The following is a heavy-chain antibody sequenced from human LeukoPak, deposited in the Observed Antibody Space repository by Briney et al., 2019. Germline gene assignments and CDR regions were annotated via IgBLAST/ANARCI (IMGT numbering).Heavy chain of an antibody. D-gene: IGHD4-11*01. Sequence: GGSLRLSCSVSGFIFRDFSMSWVRQAPGKGLEWVAKMNEYGSEIFYVDSVKGRFTISRDNGKNSLYLQMNSLRAEDTAVYYCARGDSNYVDYYYYMDVWGKGTTVTISS. CDR2: MNEYGSEI. CDR1: GFIFRDFS. CDR3: ARGDSNYVDYYYYMDV. V-gene: IGHV3-7*01. J-gene: IGHJ6*03.